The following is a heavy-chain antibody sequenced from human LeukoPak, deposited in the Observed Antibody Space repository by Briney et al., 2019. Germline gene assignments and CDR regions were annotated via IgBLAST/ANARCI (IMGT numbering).Heavy chain of an antibody. CDR1: GFTFSDHY. CDR3: TRGNFWSGFYGMDV. J-gene: IGHJ6*02. D-gene: IGHD3-3*01. Sequence: GGSLGLSCAASGFTFSDHYMDWVRQAPGKGLEWVSRIRTKAKSYTTEYAASVKGRFTISRDDSKNALYLQMNSLKTEDTAVYYCTRGNFWSGFYGMDVWGQGTTVIVSS. CDR2: IRTKAKSYTT. V-gene: IGHV3-72*01.